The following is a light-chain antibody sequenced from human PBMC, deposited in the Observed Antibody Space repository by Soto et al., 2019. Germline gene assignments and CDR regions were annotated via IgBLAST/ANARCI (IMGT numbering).Light chain of an antibody. CDR2: GNS. J-gene: IGLJ3*02. CDR1: SSNIGAGYD. CDR3: QALDSSLGCWV. V-gene: IGLV1-40*01. Sequence: QSVLTQPPSVSGAPGQRVTISCTGSSSNIGAGYDVHWYQQLPGTAPKLLIYGNSNRPSGVPDRFSGSKSGTSASLAITGLQAEDEGDYYCQALDSSLGCWVFGGRTKLT.